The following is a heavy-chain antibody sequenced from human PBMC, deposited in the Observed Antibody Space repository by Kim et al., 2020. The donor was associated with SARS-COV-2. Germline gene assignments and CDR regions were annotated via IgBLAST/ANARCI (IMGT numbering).Heavy chain of an antibody. D-gene: IGHD2-15*01. V-gene: IGHV4-39*07. J-gene: IGHJ5*01. Sequence: SETLSLTCTVSGGSISSSSYYWGWIRQPPGKGLEWIGSIYYSGSTYYNPSLKSRVTISVDTSKNQFSLKLSSVTAADTAVYYCARDNNCSGGSCYSVWF. CDR1: GGSISSSSYY. CDR2: IYYSGST. CDR3: ARDNNCSGGSCYSVWF.